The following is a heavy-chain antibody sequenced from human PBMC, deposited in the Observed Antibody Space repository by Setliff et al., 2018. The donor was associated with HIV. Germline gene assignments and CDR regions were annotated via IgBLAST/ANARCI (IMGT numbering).Heavy chain of an antibody. V-gene: IGHV4-39*07. CDR2: IYYSGST. D-gene: IGHD1-26*01. CDR3: ARSTVGAGASFP. Sequence: KASETLSLTCTVSGGSISSSSYYWGWIRQPPGKGLEWIGNIYYSGSTYYNPSLKSRVTISVDTSKNQFSLRLTSLTAADTAIYYCARSTVGAGASFPWGRGILVTVSS. J-gene: IGHJ5*02. CDR1: GGSISSSSYY.